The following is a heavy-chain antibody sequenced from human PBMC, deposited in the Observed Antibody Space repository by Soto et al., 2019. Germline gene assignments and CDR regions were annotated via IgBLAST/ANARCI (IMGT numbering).Heavy chain of an antibody. D-gene: IGHD2-2*01. CDR1: GFTFSSYA. CDR3: AKDLGVGYCSSTSCDPFDY. V-gene: IGHV3-23*01. CDR2: ISGSGGST. Sequence: GGSLRLSCAASGFTFSSYAMSWVRQAPGKGLEWVSAISGSGGSTYYADSVKGRFTISRDNSKNTLYLQMNSLRAEDTAVYYCAKDLGVGYCSSTSCDPFDYWGQGTLVTVSS. J-gene: IGHJ4*02.